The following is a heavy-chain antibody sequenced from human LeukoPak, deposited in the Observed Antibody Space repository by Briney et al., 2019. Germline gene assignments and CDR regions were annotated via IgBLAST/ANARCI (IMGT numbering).Heavy chain of an antibody. CDR3: ARKSSAVAGPFDY. V-gene: IGHV3-30*03. D-gene: IGHD6-19*01. J-gene: IGHJ4*02. Sequence: GGSLRLSCAASGFTFSSYGMHWVRQAPGKGLEWVAVISYDGSNKYYADSVKGRFTISRDNAKNSLYLQMNSLRAEDTAVYYCARKSSAVAGPFDYWGQGTLVTVSS. CDR2: ISYDGSNK. CDR1: GFTFSSYG.